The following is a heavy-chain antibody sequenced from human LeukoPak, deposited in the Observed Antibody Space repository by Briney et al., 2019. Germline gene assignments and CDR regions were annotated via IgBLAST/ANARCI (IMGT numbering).Heavy chain of an antibody. D-gene: IGHD2-2*01. CDR3: ASTNCSSARCYGANWFDP. CDR2: INYSGST. Sequence: SQTLSLTCTVPGGSISNGDYYWSWIRQPPGKGLEWIGYINYSGSTFHYNPSLKSRVTISVDTSKNQLSLRLSSVNAAYTAVYYCASTNCSSARCYGANWFDPWGQGTLVTVSS. V-gene: IGHV4-30-4*08. J-gene: IGHJ5*02. CDR1: GGSISNGDYY.